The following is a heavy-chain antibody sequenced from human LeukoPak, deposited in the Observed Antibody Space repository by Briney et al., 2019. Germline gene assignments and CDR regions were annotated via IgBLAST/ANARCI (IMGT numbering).Heavy chain of an antibody. Sequence: GGSLRLSCAASGFTFSSYSMNWVRQAPGKGLEWVSSISSSSSYIYYADSVKGRFTISRDNAKNSLYLQMNSLRAEDTAVYYCARVPYYYDSSGSGTDYWGQGTLVTVSS. V-gene: IGHV3-21*01. J-gene: IGHJ4*02. D-gene: IGHD3-22*01. CDR2: ISSSSSYI. CDR3: ARVPYYYDSSGSGTDY. CDR1: GFTFSSYS.